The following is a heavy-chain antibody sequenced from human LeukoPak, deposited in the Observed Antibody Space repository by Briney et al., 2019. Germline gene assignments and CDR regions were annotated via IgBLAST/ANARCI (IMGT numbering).Heavy chain of an antibody. CDR3: ARAFLHGIAVAGKGTDFNFDY. D-gene: IGHD6-19*01. Sequence: SETLSLTCAVSGGSISSGGYSWSWIRQPPGKGLEWIGYIYHSGSTYYNPSLKSRVTISVDRSKNQFSLKLSSVTAADTAVYYCARAFLHGIAVAGKGTDFNFDYWGQGTLVTVSS. V-gene: IGHV4-30-2*01. CDR1: GGSISSGGYS. J-gene: IGHJ4*02. CDR2: IYHSGST.